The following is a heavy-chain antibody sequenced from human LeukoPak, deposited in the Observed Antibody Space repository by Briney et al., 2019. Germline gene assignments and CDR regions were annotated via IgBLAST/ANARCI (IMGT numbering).Heavy chain of an antibody. Sequence: GGSLRLSCAASGFTFSSYWMSWVRQAPGKGLEWVANIKPDGSEKYYVDSVKGRFTISRDNAKNSLYLQMSSLRVEDTALYFCARHNPLWGYWGQRTLVTVSS. D-gene: IGHD1-14*01. V-gene: IGHV3-7*04. J-gene: IGHJ4*02. CDR3: ARHNPLWGY. CDR1: GFTFSSYW. CDR2: IKPDGSEK.